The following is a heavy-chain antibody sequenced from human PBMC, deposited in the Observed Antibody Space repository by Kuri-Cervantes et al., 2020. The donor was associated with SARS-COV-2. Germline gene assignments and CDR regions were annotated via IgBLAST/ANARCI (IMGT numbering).Heavy chain of an antibody. CDR3: ARPYSSSSAYSYFYYMDI. V-gene: IGHV3-20*04. J-gene: IGHJ6*03. CDR1: GFTFDDYG. Sequence: GETLKISCAASGFTFDDYGMSWVRQAPGKGLEWVSGINWNGGSTGYADSVKGRFTISRDNAKNTLYLQINSLKPEDTAVYYCARPYSSSSAYSYFYYMDIWGKGTTVTVSS. CDR2: INWNGGST. D-gene: IGHD6-6*01.